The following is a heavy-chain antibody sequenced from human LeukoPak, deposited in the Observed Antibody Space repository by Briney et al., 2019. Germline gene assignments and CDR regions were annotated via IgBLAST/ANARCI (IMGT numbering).Heavy chain of an antibody. J-gene: IGHJ3*02. CDR3: ARSRLITIFGVVTPTGDAFDI. CDR2: IYTSGST. CDR1: GGSISSYY. V-gene: IGHV4-4*07. D-gene: IGHD3-3*01. Sequence: KPSETLSLTCTVSGGSISSYYWSWIRQPAGKGLEWIGRIYTSGSTNCNPSLKSRVTISVDKSKNQFSLKLSSVTAADTAVYYCARSRLITIFGVVTPTGDAFDIWGQGTMVTVSS.